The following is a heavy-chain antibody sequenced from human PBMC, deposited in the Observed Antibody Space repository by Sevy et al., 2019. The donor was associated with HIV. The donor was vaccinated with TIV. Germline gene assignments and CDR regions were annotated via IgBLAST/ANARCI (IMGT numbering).Heavy chain of an antibody. Sequence: SETLSLTCTVSGYSISSGYYWGWIRQPPGKGLEWIGSIYHSGSTYYNPSLKSRVTISVDTSKNQFSLKLSSVTAADTAVYYCAGVIAVAGRLWFDPWGQGTLVTVSS. D-gene: IGHD6-19*01. CDR2: IYHSGST. J-gene: IGHJ5*02. CDR3: AGVIAVAGRLWFDP. V-gene: IGHV4-38-2*02. CDR1: GYSISSGYY.